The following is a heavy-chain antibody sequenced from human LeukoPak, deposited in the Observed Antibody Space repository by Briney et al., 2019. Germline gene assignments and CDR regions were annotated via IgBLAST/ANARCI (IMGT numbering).Heavy chain of an antibody. CDR2: IYYSGSN. Sequence: SETLSLTCTVSGGSISSYYWSWFRQPPGKGLEWIGYIYYSGSNNYNPSLKSRVTISVDTSKNQFSLKLSSVTAADTAVYYCAGGSQWLVFDYWGQGTLVTVSS. CDR1: GGSISSYY. J-gene: IGHJ4*02. V-gene: IGHV4-59*01. D-gene: IGHD6-19*01. CDR3: AGGSQWLVFDY.